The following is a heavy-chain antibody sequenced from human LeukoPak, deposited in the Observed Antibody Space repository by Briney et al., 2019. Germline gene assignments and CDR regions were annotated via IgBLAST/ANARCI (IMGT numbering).Heavy chain of an antibody. CDR2: ISGSGGST. J-gene: IGHJ6*02. D-gene: IGHD3-3*01. CDR3: AKDEDVLRLLEWLAHEYYYGMDV. Sequence: GGSLRLSCAASGFTFSSYAMSWVRQAPGKGLEWVSAISGSGGSTYYADSVKGRFNISRDNSKNTLYLQMNSLRAEDTAVYYCAKDEDVLRLLEWLAHEYYYGMDVWGQGTTVTVSS. V-gene: IGHV3-23*01. CDR1: GFTFSSYA.